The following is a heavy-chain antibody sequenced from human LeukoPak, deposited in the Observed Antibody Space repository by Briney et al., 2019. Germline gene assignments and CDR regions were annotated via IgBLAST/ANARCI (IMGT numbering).Heavy chain of an antibody. CDR2: IIPIFGTA. V-gene: IGHV1-69*05. CDR3: ARGGIYRRYYYYYMDV. J-gene: IGHJ6*03. CDR1: GGTFSSYA. Sequence: ASVKVSCKASGGTFSSYAISWVRQAPGQGLEWMGGIIPIFGTANYAQKSQGRVTITTDESTSTAYMELSSLRSEDTAVYYCARGGIYRRYYYYYMDVWGKGTTVTVSS. D-gene: IGHD3-16*02.